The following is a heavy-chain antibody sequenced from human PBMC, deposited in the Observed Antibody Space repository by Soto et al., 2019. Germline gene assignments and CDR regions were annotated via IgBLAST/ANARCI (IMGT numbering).Heavy chain of an antibody. Sequence: PGGSLRLSCVASGFNFRTYGMHWVRQAPGKGLEWVANIFYDGISKYYADAVRGRFSVSRDNSKNTVNLQMTSLKEDDTAVYYCARDRQNWLTSPLDHWGQGTLVTVSS. CDR1: GFNFRTYG. CDR3: ARDRQNWLTSPLDH. J-gene: IGHJ4*02. V-gene: IGHV3-30*03. CDR2: IFYDGISK. D-gene: IGHD1-1*01.